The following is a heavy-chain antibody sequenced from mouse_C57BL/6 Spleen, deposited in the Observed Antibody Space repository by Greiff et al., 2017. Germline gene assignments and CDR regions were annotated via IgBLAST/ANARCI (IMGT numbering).Heavy chain of an antibody. CDR3: ASINGGFAY. CDR2: IYPGDGDT. CDR1: GYAFSSSW. Sequence: LVEPGASVKISCKASGYAFSSSWMNWVKQRPGKGLEWIGRIYPGDGDTNYNGKFKGKATLTADKSSSTAYMQLSSLTSEDSAVYFCASINGGFAYWGQGTLVTVSA. J-gene: IGHJ3*01. V-gene: IGHV1-82*01.